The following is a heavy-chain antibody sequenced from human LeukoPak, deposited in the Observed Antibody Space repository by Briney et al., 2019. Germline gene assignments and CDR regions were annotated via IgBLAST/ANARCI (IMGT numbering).Heavy chain of an antibody. CDR2: ISSIGTTL. Sequence: GGSLRLSCAAYGFTFSTYEMNWVRQAPGKGLEWVSYISSIGTTLYYADSVKGRFTISRDNAKNSLYLQMNSLRADDTAVYYCAREFGSSRFDYWGQGTLVTVSS. J-gene: IGHJ4*02. CDR1: GFTFSTYE. V-gene: IGHV3-48*03. D-gene: IGHD6-13*01. CDR3: AREFGSSRFDY.